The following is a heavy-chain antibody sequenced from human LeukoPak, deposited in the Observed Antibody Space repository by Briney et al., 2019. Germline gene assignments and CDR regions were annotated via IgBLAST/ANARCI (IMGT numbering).Heavy chain of an antibody. CDR3: ARDDIAAAAQGAFDI. Sequence: ASVKVSCKASGYTFTSYGISWVRQAPGQGLEWMGWISAYNGNTNYAQKLQGRVTMTTDTSTSTAYMELRSLRSDDTAVYYCARDDIAAAAQGAFDIWGQGTMVTVSS. CDR2: ISAYNGNT. J-gene: IGHJ3*02. CDR1: GYTFTSYG. V-gene: IGHV1-18*01. D-gene: IGHD6-13*01.